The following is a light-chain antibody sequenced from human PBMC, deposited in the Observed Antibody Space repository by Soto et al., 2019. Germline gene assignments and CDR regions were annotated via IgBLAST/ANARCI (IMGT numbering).Light chain of an antibody. Sequence: QSALTQPASVSGSPGQSITISCTGTSSDVGGSKLVSWYHHHPGKAPKLMIYEVNKRPSGVPDRFSGSKSGNTASLTVSGLQAEDEADYYCSSYAGSSNVFGTGTKLTVL. CDR3: SSYAGSSNV. CDR1: SSDVGGSKL. J-gene: IGLJ1*01. CDR2: EVN. V-gene: IGLV2-14*02.